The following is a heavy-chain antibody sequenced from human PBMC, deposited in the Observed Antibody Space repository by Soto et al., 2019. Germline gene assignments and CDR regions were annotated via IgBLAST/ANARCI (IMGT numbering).Heavy chain of an antibody. CDR3: ARDRSDYGDHELYWYLDP. CDR1: GGTFSSYT. CDR2: IIPILGIA. Sequence: SVKVSCKASGGTFSSYTISWVRQAPGQGLEWMGRIIPILGIANYAQKFQGRVTITADKSTSTAYMELSSLRSEGTAVYYCARDRSDYGDHELYWYLDPWGRGSLVTVSS. D-gene: IGHD4-17*01. V-gene: IGHV1-69*04. J-gene: IGHJ2*01.